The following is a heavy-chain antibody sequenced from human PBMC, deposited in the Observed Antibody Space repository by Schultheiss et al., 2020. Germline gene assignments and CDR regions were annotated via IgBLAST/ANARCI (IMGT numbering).Heavy chain of an antibody. Sequence: GGSLRLSCAASGFTFSNAWMNWVRQAPGKGLEWVSGISWNSGSIGYADSVKGRFTISRDNAKNSLYLQMNSLRAEDTAVYYCARDFPSPLYGDYGEGFQHWGQGTLVTVSS. D-gene: IGHD4-17*01. CDR1: GFTFSNAW. CDR3: ARDFPSPLYGDYGEGFQH. J-gene: IGHJ1*01. V-gene: IGHV3-48*04. CDR2: ISWNSGSI.